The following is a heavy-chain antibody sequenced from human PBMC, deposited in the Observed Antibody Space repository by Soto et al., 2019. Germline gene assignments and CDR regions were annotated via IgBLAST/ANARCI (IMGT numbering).Heavy chain of an antibody. V-gene: IGHV4-59*08. J-gene: IGHJ4*02. D-gene: IGHD7-27*01. CDR3: ARHRGWGSHYFDY. CDR1: GGSISSYY. Sequence: SETLSLTCTVSGGSISSYYWSWIRQPPGKGLEWIGYIYYSGSTNYNPSLKSRLTISVDTSKNQFSLKLSSVTAADTAVYYCARHRGWGSHYFDYWGQGTLVTVSS. CDR2: IYYSGST.